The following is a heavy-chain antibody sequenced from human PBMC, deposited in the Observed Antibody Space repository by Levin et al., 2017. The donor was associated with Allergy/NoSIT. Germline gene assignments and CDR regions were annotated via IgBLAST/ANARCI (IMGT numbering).Heavy chain of an antibody. D-gene: IGHD1-26*01. CDR1: GGSISSYY. Sequence: KSSETLSLTCTVSGGSISSYYWSWIRQPPGKGLEWIGYIYYSGSTNYNPSLKSRVTISVDTSKNQFSLKLSSVTAADTAVYYCARERVGSVGPFDIWGQGTMVTVSS. CDR2: IYYSGST. CDR3: ARERVGSVGPFDI. V-gene: IGHV4-59*01. J-gene: IGHJ3*02.